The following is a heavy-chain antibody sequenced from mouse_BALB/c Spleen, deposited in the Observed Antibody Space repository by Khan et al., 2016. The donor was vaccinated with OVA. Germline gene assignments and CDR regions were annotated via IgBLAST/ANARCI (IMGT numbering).Heavy chain of an antibody. J-gene: IGHJ4*01. V-gene: IGHV1-54*01. CDR3: ARRDYAMDY. CDR2: INPGSGGT. CDR1: GYAFTNYL. Sequence: QVQLQQPGAELVRPGTSVKVSCKASGYAFTNYLIEWVKQRPGQGLEWIGVINPGSGGTNYNEKFKGKATLTADKSSSTAYMQLSSLTSDDSAVYFCARRDYAMDYWGQGTSGTVSS.